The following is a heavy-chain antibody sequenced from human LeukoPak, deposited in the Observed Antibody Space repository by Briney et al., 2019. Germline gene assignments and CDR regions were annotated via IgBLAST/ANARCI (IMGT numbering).Heavy chain of an antibody. CDR1: GFTFSSYA. CDR2: ISGSGGST. V-gene: IGHV3-23*01. J-gene: IGHJ4*02. CDR3: AKDSSKEFTISDHLYDY. Sequence: GGSLRLSCAASGFTFSSYAMSWVRQAPGKGLEWVSAISGSGGSTHYADSVKGRFTISRDNSKNTLYLQMNSLRAEDTAVYYCAKDSSKEFTISDHLYDYWGQGTLVTVSS. D-gene: IGHD3-3*01.